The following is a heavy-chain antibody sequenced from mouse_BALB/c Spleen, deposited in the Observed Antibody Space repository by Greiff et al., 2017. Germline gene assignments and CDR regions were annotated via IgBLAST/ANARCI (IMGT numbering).Heavy chain of an antibody. Sequence: VKLQESGPELVKPGASVKLSCKASGYTFTSYWMQWVKQRPGQGLEWIGAIYPGDGDTRYTQKFKGKATLTADTSSSAAYMQLSSLASEDSADYYGARGDKQGDYWGQGTTVTVSS. CDR3: ARGDKQGDY. J-gene: IGHJ2*01. CDR2: IYPGDGDT. V-gene: IGHV1-87*01. CDR1: GYTFTSYW.